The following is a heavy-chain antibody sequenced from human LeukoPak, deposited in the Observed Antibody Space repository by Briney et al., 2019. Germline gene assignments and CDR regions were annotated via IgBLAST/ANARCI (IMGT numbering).Heavy chain of an antibody. CDR2: IYTSGST. CDR3: ARGRYLPLYFDY. J-gene: IGHJ4*02. V-gene: IGHV4-4*07. Sequence: SETLSLTCTVSGGSISSYYWNWIRQPAGKGLEWVGRIYTSGSTNYNPSLKSRVTMSVDTSKNQFSLKLSSVTAADTAVYYCARGRYLPLYFDYWGQGTLVTVSS. D-gene: IGHD1-14*01. CDR1: GGSISSYY.